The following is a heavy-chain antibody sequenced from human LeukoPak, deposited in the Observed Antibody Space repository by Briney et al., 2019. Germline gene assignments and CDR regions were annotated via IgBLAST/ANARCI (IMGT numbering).Heavy chain of an antibody. Sequence: GRSLRLSCAASGFTFSSYGMHWVCQAPGKGLEWVAVISYDGSNKYYADSVKGRFTISRDNSKNTVYLQMNSLRAEDTAVYYCAKEDGSGSSVFLDAFDIWGQGTMVTVSS. CDR2: ISYDGSNK. V-gene: IGHV3-30*18. J-gene: IGHJ3*02. CDR1: GFTFSSYG. CDR3: AKEDGSGSSVFLDAFDI. D-gene: IGHD3-10*01.